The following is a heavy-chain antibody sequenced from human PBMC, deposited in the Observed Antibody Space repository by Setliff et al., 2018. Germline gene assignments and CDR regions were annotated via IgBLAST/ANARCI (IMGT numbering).Heavy chain of an antibody. CDR2: INANSGGT. V-gene: IGHV1-2*06. J-gene: IGHJ3*02. CDR1: GYTFTLYY. Sequence: ASVKVSCKASGYTFTLYYLHWVRQAPGQGLEWMGRINANSGGTNYAQKFQGRVTMTRDTSISTAYMDLSRLRSDDTAAYYCARDRVWGTLDAFDIWGQGTMVTVSS. CDR3: ARDRVWGTLDAFDI. D-gene: IGHD3-16*01.